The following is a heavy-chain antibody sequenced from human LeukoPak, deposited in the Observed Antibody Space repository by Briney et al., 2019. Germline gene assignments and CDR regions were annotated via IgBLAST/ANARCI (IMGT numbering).Heavy chain of an antibody. V-gene: IGHV4-38-2*02. CDR1: GYSINSGHY. J-gene: IGHJ4*02. CDR3: ARGHYNVLTGYDS. CDR2: IFYSGTT. Sequence: PSETLSLTCSVSGYSINSGHYWGWIRQPPGKGLEWIGTIFYSGTTHYNPSLTSRVTISLDTSKHQFSLKLSSVTAADTAVYYCARGHYNVLTGYDSWGQGTLVIVSS. D-gene: IGHD3-9*01.